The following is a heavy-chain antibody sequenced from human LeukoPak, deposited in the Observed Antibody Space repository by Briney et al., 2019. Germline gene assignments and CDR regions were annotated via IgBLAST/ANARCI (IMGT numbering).Heavy chain of an antibody. J-gene: IGHJ6*03. CDR1: GGSISSGDYY. D-gene: IGHD2-21*01. CDR3: AREHGYYYMDV. CDR2: IYYSGST. V-gene: IGHV4-30-4*08. Sequence: SETLSLTCIVSGGSISSGDYYWSWIRQPPGKGLEWIGYIYYSGSTYYNPSLKSRVTISVDTSKNQFSLKLSSVTAADTAVYYCAREHGYYYMDVWGKGTTVTVFS.